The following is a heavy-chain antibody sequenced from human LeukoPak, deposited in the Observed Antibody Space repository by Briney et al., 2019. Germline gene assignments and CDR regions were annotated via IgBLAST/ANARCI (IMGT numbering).Heavy chain of an antibody. CDR3: AKVWGSSSWYPIDY. Sequence: GGSLRLSCAASGFTFSSYSMNWIRQAPGKGLEWVSSISSSTSYIYYADSVKGRFTISRDNSKNTLYLQMNSLRAEDTAVYYCAKVWGSSSWYPIDYWGQGTLVTVSS. CDR2: ISSSTSYI. D-gene: IGHD6-13*01. J-gene: IGHJ4*02. V-gene: IGHV3-21*01. CDR1: GFTFSSYS.